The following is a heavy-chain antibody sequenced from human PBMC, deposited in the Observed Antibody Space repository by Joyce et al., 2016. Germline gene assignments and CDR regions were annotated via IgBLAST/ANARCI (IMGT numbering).Heavy chain of an antibody. J-gene: IGHJ3*01. V-gene: IGHV4-59*11. CDR1: GGSMINQY. CDR2: IYANGMT. Sequence: QVQMQESGPGLVQPSETLSLTCSVSGGSMINQYWSWIRQPPGKGLEWIGYIYANGMTKSDPSLKSRVAMLVDTSKNQFSLSLSSVTVADTAVYYCARGGPSDAFDVWGQGTMIAVSS. CDR3: ARGGPSDAFDV.